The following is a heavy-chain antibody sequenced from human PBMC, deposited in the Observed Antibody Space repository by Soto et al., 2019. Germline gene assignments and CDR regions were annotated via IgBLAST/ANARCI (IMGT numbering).Heavy chain of an antibody. J-gene: IGHJ6*02. CDR2: IRSSSSTI. D-gene: IGHD2-2*01. CDR1: GFTFSIYI. CDR3: AREWGGIAVVPADHPESGMDV. V-gene: IGHV3-48*01. Sequence: GGSLRLSCAASGFTFSIYIMNWVRQAPGKGLEWVSYIRSSSSTIYYADSVKGRFTISRDNDKNSRYLQMNSLRAEDTAVYYCAREWGGIAVVPADHPESGMDVWGQRTTVTVSS.